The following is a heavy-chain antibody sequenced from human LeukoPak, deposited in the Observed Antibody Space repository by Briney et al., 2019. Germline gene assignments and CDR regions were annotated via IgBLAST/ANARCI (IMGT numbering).Heavy chain of an antibody. CDR3: ARGLSIAALVDLFDY. J-gene: IGHJ4*02. CDR2: IYTSGST. V-gene: IGHV4-61*02. Sequence: SETLSLTCTVSGGSISSGSYYWSWIRQPAGKGLEWIGRIYTSGSTNYNPSLKSRVTISVDTSKNQFSLKLSSVTAADTAVYYCARGLSIAALVDLFDYWGQGTLVTVSS. D-gene: IGHD6-6*01. CDR1: GGSISSGSYY.